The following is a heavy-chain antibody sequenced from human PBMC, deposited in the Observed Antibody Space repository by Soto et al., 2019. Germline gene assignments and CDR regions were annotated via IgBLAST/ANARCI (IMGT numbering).Heavy chain of an antibody. V-gene: IGHV4-31*03. J-gene: IGHJ4*02. CDR3: ARGITMVRGVGLFYFDY. CDR1: GGSISSGGYY. Sequence: QVQLQESGPGLVKPSQTLSLTCTVSGGSISSGGYYWNWIRQHPGKGLEWIGYIYYSGSTYYNPSLKSRITISVDTSKNQFPLKLNSVTAADTAVYYCARGITMVRGVGLFYFDYWGQGTLVTVSS. CDR2: IYYSGST. D-gene: IGHD3-10*01.